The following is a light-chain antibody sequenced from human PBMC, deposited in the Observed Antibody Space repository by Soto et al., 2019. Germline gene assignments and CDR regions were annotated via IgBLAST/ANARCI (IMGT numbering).Light chain of an antibody. CDR2: DVT. Sequence: QSALTQPRSVSGSPGQSVAISCTGTSSDVGGYNYVSWYRQHPGRAPKLLLYDVTKRPSGVPDRFSGSKSGNTASLTISGLQVDDEADYYCCSYAGSYIVVIGGGTKLTVL. CDR3: CSYAGSYIVV. J-gene: IGLJ2*01. CDR1: SSDVGGYNY. V-gene: IGLV2-11*01.